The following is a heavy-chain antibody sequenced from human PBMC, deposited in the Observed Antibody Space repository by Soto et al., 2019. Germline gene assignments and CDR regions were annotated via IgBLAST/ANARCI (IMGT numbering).Heavy chain of an antibody. CDR3: AKFGGVIVAATRDY. CDR2: ISASGVTT. Sequence: LRLSSAASGFTFSTNAMTWVRQAPGKGLGWVSTISASGVTTYYADSVKGRFTSSRDNSKNTLYLQMNSLRAEDTAIYYCAKFGGVIVAATRDYWGQGTLVTVSS. CDR1: GFTFSTNA. V-gene: IGHV3-23*01. J-gene: IGHJ4*02. D-gene: IGHD2-15*01.